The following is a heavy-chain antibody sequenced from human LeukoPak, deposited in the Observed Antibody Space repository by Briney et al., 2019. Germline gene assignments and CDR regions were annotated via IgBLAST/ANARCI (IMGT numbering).Heavy chain of an antibody. CDR2: FDPEDGET. CDR3: ATGGLRYYDSSGYYPSDY. Sequence: ASVKVSCKVSGYTLTELSMHWVRQAPGKGLEWMGGFDPEDGETIYAQKFQGRVTMTEDTSTDTAYMELSSLRSEDTAVYYCATGGLRYYDSSGYYPSDYWGQGTLVTVSS. J-gene: IGHJ4*02. CDR1: GYTLTELS. D-gene: IGHD3-22*01. V-gene: IGHV1-24*01.